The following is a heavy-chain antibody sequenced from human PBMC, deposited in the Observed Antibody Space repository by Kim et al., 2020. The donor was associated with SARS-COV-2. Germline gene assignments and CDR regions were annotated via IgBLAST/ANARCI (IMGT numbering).Heavy chain of an antibody. D-gene: IGHD4-17*01. CDR3: ARYLTTVTSPLEH. Sequence: SETLSLTCTVYGGSFGDFYWSWIRQPPGKGLEWIGEINHSGSTKYNPSLKSRVTISVDTSKNQFSLKVTSVTAADTAVYYCARYLTTVTSPLEHWGQGTLVTVSS. CDR2: INHSGST. CDR1: GGSFGDFY. V-gene: IGHV4-34*01. J-gene: IGHJ1*01.